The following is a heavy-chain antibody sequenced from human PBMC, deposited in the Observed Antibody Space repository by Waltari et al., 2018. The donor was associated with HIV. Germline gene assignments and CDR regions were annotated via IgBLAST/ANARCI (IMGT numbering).Heavy chain of an antibody. Sequence: EVQLLESGGGLVQPGGSLRLSCAASGFTFSSYAMSWVRQAPGKGVEWVSVISGSGGSTYYADAVKGRFTISRDNSKNTLYLQMNSLRAEDTAVYYCAKDPMDIVATINYYGMDVWGQGTTVTVSS. V-gene: IGHV3-23*01. J-gene: IGHJ6*02. D-gene: IGHD5-12*01. CDR1: GFTFSSYA. CDR3: AKDPMDIVATINYYGMDV. CDR2: ISGSGGST.